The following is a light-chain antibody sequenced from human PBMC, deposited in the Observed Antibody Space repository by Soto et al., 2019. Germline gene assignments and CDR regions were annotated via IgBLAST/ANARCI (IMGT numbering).Light chain of an antibody. CDR2: RAF. V-gene: IGKV3-20*01. CDR3: QQYVASPPSWT. CDR1: QSVSSGY. J-gene: IGKJ1*01. Sequence: EIVLTQSPGTLSLSPGERATLSCRSSQSVSSGYLAWYQQKPGQAPRLLIFRAFNRATGIPDRFSGSGSGTDFTLNISRLEPEDFAVYYSQQYVASPPSWTFGQGTKVEIK.